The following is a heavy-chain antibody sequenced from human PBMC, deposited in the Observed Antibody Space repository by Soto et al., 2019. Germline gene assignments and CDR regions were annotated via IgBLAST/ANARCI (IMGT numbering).Heavy chain of an antibody. CDR2: FDPEDGET. CDR1: GYTLTELS. Sequence: ASVKVSCKVSGYTLTELSMHWVRQAPGKGLQWMGGFDPEDGETIYAQKFQGRVTMTEDTSTDTAYMELSSLRSEDTAVYYCATGPPFIAGAGTLNYWGQGTLVTVSS. J-gene: IGHJ4*02. D-gene: IGHD6-19*01. V-gene: IGHV1-24*01. CDR3: ATGPPFIAGAGTLNY.